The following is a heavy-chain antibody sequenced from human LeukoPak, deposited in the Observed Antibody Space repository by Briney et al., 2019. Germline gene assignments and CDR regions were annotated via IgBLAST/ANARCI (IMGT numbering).Heavy chain of an antibody. V-gene: IGHV1-69*06. CDR1: GYTFTSYG. Sequence: SVKVSCKASGYTFTSYGISWVRQAPGQGLEWMGGIIPFIGTANYAQKFQDRVTITADKSTSTAYMELTSLRSEDTAIYYCARPGGSGTYYNLAAFDIWGQGTMVTVSS. CDR2: IIPFIGTA. D-gene: IGHD3-10*01. CDR3: ARPGGSGTYYNLAAFDI. J-gene: IGHJ3*02.